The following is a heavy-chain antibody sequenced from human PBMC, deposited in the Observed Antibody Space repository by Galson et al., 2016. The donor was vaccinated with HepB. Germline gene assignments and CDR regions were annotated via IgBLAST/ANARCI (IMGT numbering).Heavy chain of an antibody. CDR2: IKQGGSEK. D-gene: IGHD1-1*01. CDR3: ACPTGGNWTDY. J-gene: IGHJ4*02. CDR1: GFTFNSYG. Sequence: SLRLSCAASGFTFNSYGMAWVRQAPGKGLEWVSTIKQGGSEKYYVDSVKGRFTISRDNAKNSLYMQMNSLRVKATAVYYCACPTGGNWTDYWGQGPLVTVSS. V-gene: IGHV3-7*03.